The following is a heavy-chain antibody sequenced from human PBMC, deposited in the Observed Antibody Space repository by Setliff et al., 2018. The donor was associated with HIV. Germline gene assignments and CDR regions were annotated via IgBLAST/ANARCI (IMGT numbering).Heavy chain of an antibody. CDR1: GGSVSSYY. D-gene: IGHD4-4*01. J-gene: IGHJ3*02. Sequence: SETLSLTCTVSGGSVSSYYWSWIRQPPGKGLEWIGYIYTSGSTNYNPSLKSRVTISVDTSKNQFSLKLSSVTAADTAVYYCARGDDYSNYVAFDIWGQGTMVTVSS. CDR2: IYTSGST. CDR3: ARGDDYSNYVAFDI. V-gene: IGHV4-4*08.